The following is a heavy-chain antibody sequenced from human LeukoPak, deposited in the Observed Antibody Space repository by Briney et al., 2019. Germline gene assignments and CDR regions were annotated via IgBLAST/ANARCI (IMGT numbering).Heavy chain of an antibody. CDR3: VRTPPNWGFDY. D-gene: IGHD7-27*01. CDR2: MSPNSGDT. V-gene: IGHV1-8*02. CDR1: GYTFINYA. J-gene: IGHJ4*02. Sequence: GASVKVSCKASGYTFINYAIHWVRQAPGQGLEWMGWMSPNSGDTGYAQKFQGRVTMTSDSSISTAYMELSSLRSEDTAIYYCVRTPPNWGFDYWGQGTLVTVSS.